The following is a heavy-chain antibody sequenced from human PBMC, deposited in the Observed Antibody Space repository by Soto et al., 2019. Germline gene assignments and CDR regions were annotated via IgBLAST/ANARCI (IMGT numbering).Heavy chain of an antibody. CDR3: ATLDYDILTGYYTSYDAFDI. D-gene: IGHD3-9*01. Sequence: GPLRLYCAASVFTFSSYGMHWVRQAPGKGLERVAVIPYDGSNKYYADSVKGRFTISRDNSKNTLYLQMNSLRAEDTAVYYCATLDYDILTGYYTSYDAFDIWGQGTMVTVSS. CDR2: IPYDGSNK. CDR1: VFTFSSYG. J-gene: IGHJ3*02. V-gene: IGHV3-30*03.